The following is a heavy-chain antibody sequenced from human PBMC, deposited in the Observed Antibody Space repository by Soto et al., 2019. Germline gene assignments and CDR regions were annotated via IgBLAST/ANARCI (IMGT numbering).Heavy chain of an antibody. CDR1: GYTFTGYY. J-gene: IGHJ4*02. Sequence: ASVKVSCKTSGYTFTGYYLHWVRQPPGQGLEWMGWISPKTGDTKYAQSLQDRVSMTSDTSLSTAYMQLSSLRSDDTALYYCATMVIDAPTLDPSDYWGQGTLVTVSS. CDR2: ISPKTGDT. CDR3: ATMVIDAPTLDPSDY. V-gene: IGHV1-2*02. D-gene: IGHD2-21*01.